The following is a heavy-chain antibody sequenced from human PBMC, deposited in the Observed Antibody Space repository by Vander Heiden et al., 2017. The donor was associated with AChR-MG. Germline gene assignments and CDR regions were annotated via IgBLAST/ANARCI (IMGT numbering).Heavy chain of an antibody. J-gene: IGHJ5*02. Sequence: VHLVASGGGLVQPGGSLIVSCAASGFTSSGAVLHWVRQASGKRHEGVGRIRSKADNYATVQAVSVKGRFTIARDDLKNTTYLQMKSLKTEDTAVYYCTTGNGGISGLYHWGQGTLVTVSS. CDR1: GFTSSGAV. CDR2: IRSKADNYAT. D-gene: IGHD2-8*01. V-gene: IGHV3-73*02. CDR3: TTGNGGISGLYH.